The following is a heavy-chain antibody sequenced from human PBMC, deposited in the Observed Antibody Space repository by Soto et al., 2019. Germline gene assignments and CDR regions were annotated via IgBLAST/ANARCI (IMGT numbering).Heavy chain of an antibody. V-gene: IGHV4-34*01. CDR2: INHSGST. D-gene: IGHD1-26*01. Sequence: PSETLSLTCAVYGGSFSGYYWSWIRQPPGKGLEWIGEINHSGSTNHNPSLKSRVTISVDTSKNQFSLKLSSVTAADTAVYYCASLSALIVGAFDIWGQGTMVTVSS. J-gene: IGHJ3*02. CDR1: GGSFSGYY. CDR3: ASLSALIVGAFDI.